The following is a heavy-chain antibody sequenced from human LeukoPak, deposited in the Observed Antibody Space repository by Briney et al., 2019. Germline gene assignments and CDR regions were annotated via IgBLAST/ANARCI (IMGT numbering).Heavy chain of an antibody. Sequence: SETLSLTCTVSGGSISSGDYYWTWIRQPPGKGLDWIAYFYYSGSTYYNPSLKSRVTILVETSKNQFSLKLTSVAAADTAVYYCARTTYSSGWSGAFDTWGQGTMVTVSS. CDR2: FYYSGST. CDR3: ARTTYSSGWSGAFDT. V-gene: IGHV4-30-4*01. D-gene: IGHD6-19*01. J-gene: IGHJ3*02. CDR1: GGSISSGDYY.